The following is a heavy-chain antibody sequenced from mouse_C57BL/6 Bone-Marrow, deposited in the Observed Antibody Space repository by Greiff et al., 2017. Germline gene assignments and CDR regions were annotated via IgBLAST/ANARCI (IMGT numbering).Heavy chain of an antibody. V-gene: IGHV2-5*01. Sequence: VKLMESGPGLVQPSQSLSITCTVSGFSLTRYGVHWVRQSPGKGLEWLGVIWSGGSTDYNAAFMSRLSITKDNSKSQVFFKMNSLQADDTAIYYCTKKRAMDYWGQGTSVTVSS. CDR1: GFSLTRYG. J-gene: IGHJ4*01. CDR2: IWSGGST. CDR3: TKKRAMDY.